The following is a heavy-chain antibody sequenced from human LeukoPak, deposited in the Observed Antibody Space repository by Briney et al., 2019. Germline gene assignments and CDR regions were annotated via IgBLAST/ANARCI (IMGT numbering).Heavy chain of an antibody. CDR1: GFTFSSYG. CDR3: ARYLSDYGDYVGAFDI. Sequence: GGSLRLPCAASGFTFSSYGMHWVRQAPGKGLEWVAVIWYDGSNKDYADSVKGRFSIARDNSKNTLYLQMNSLRAEDTAVYYGARYLSDYGDYVGAFDIWGQGTRVTVSS. J-gene: IGHJ3*02. V-gene: IGHV3-33*01. CDR2: IWYDGSNK. D-gene: IGHD4-17*01.